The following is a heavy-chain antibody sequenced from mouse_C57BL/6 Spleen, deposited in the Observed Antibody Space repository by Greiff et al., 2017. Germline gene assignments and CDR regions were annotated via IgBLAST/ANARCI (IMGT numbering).Heavy chain of an antibody. J-gene: IGHJ2*01. D-gene: IGHD1-1*01. CDR2: ISGGGGNT. CDR1: GFTFSSYT. CDR3: ARQRVTTVVVDY. Sequence: DVHLVESGGGLVKPGGSLKLSCAASGFTFSSYTMSWVRQTPEKRLEWVATISGGGGNTYYPDSVKGRFTISRDNAKNTLYLQMSSLRSEDTALYYCARQRVTTVVVDYWGQGTTLTVSS. V-gene: IGHV5-9*01.